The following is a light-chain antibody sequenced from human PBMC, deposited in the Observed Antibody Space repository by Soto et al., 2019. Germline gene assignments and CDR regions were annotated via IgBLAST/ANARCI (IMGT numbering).Light chain of an antibody. J-gene: IGLJ2*01. CDR3: CSYAGSRTHVL. CDR1: SSDVGSYNL. V-gene: IGLV2-23*02. CDR2: EVS. Sequence: QSALTQPASVSGSPGQSITISCIRTSSDVGSYNLVSWYQQHPGKAPKVLIYEVSERPSGVSNRFSGSKSGNTASLTISGLQADDEAEYYCCSYAGSRTHVLFGGGTKLTVL.